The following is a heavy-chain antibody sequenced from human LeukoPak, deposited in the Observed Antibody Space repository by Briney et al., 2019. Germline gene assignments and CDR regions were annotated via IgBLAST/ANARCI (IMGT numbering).Heavy chain of an antibody. D-gene: IGHD3-10*01. CDR2: MNPNSGNT. J-gene: IGHJ5*02. CDR1: GYTFTSYD. Sequence: GASVKVSCKASGYTFTSYDINWVRQATGQGLEWMGWMNPNSGNTGYAQKFQGRVTMTRNTSISTAYMELSSLRSEDTAVYYCARGSYYHGSGSYVWFDPWGQGTLVTVSS. CDR3: ARGSYYHGSGSYVWFDP. V-gene: IGHV1-8*01.